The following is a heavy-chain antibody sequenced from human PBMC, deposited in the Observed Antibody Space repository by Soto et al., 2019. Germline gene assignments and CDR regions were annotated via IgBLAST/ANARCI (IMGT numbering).Heavy chain of an antibody. CDR3: EKDHYGSNSIDY. CDR1: GFTFNNYW. D-gene: IGHD4-17*01. V-gene: IGHV3-74*01. J-gene: IGHJ4*02. CDR2: MNTDGRKT. Sequence: GGSLRLSCAASGFTFNNYWMHWVRQVPGKGLEWASRMNTDGRKTHYADSVKGRFTISRDNARNTLRLQMNSLRVEDSAVYYCEKDHYGSNSIDYWGLGTLVTVSS.